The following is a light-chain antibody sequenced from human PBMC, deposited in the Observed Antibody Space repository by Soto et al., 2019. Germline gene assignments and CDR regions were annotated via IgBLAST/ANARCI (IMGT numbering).Light chain of an antibody. CDR3: SSYTSSSTYV. CDR2: EVS. J-gene: IGLJ1*01. CDR1: SSDVGGYNY. Sequence: QSALTQPASVSGSPGQSITISCTGTSSDVGGYNYVSWYQQHPGKAPKLMIYEVSNRPSGLSNRFSGSKSGNTASLTISGLQAEDAADYYCSSYTSSSTYVFGTGTKLTVL. V-gene: IGLV2-14*01.